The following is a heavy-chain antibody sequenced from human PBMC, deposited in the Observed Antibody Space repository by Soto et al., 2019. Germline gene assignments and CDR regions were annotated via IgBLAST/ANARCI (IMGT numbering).Heavy chain of an antibody. J-gene: IGHJ3*02. CDR1: GFTFTSSA. CDR3: AAVDLRLAANRAFDI. D-gene: IGHD2-15*01. V-gene: IGHV1-58*02. Sequence: ASVTVSCKASGFTFTSSAMQWVRQARGQRLEWIGWIVVGSGNTNYAQKFQERVTITRDMSTSTAYMELSSLRSEDTAVYYCAAVDLRLAANRAFDIWGQGTMVTVSS. CDR2: IVVGSGNT.